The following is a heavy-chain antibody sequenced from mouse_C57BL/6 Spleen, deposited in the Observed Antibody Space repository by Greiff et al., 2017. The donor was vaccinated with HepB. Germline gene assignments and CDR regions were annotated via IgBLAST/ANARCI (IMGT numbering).Heavy chain of an antibody. D-gene: IGHD4-1*01. CDR1: GYTFTSYW. CDR2: IDPSDSYT. Sequence: QVQLQQPGAELVKPGASVKLSCKASGYTFTSYWMQWVKQRPGQGLEWIGEIDPSDSYTNYNQKFKGKATLTVDTSSSTAYMQVSSLTSEDSAVYYCARRANSYGYFDVWGTGTTVTVSS. CDR3: ARRANSYGYFDV. V-gene: IGHV1-50*01. J-gene: IGHJ1*03.